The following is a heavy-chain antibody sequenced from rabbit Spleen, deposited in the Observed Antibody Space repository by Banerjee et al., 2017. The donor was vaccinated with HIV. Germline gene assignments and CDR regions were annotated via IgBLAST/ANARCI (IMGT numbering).Heavy chain of an antibody. CDR2: IDPFFGTT. Sequence: QEQLEESGGDLVKPGASLTLTCTASGVSFSISSYMCWVRQAPGKGLEWIGYIDPFFGTTYYANWVNGRFTISNDNAQNTVFLQMPSLTGADTATYFCARDPAYSSGSGSAIPYLWGQGTLVTVS. CDR3: ARDPAYSSGSGSAIPYL. V-gene: IGHV1S45*01. CDR1: GVSFSISSY. J-gene: IGHJ4*01. D-gene: IGHD1-1*01.